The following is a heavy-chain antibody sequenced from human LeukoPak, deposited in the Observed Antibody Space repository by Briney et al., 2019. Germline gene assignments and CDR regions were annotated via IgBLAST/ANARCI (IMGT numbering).Heavy chain of an antibody. V-gene: IGHV1-18*01. Sequence: ASVKVSCKASGYTFTSYGISWVRQAPGQGLEWMGWISAYNGNTYYAQKLQGRVTMTTDTSTSTAYMELRSLRSDDTAVYYCARARYYYDSSGYYHYFDYWGQGTLVTVSS. J-gene: IGHJ4*02. D-gene: IGHD3-22*01. CDR2: ISAYNGNT. CDR3: ARARYYYDSSGYYHYFDY. CDR1: GYTFTSYG.